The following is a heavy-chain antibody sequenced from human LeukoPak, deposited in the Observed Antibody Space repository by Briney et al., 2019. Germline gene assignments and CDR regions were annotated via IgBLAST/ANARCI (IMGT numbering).Heavy chain of an antibody. CDR1: GFTFSSYG. Sequence: GGTLRLSCAASGFTFSSYGMSWVRQAPGKGLEWVSAISGSGGSTYYADSVKGRFTISRDNSKNTLYLQMNSLRAEDTAVYYCAREYYDFWSGYYLNWFDPWGQGTLVTVSS. CDR3: AREYYDFWSGYYLNWFDP. V-gene: IGHV3-23*01. CDR2: ISGSGGST. J-gene: IGHJ5*02. D-gene: IGHD3-3*01.